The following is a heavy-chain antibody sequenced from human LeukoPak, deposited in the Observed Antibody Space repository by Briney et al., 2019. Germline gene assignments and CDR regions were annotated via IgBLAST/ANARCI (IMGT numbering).Heavy chain of an antibody. CDR2: IYYSGST. CDR1: GGSISSYY. CDR3: ARHPGDSSSWYPPYYYGMDV. D-gene: IGHD6-13*01. V-gene: IGHV4-59*08. J-gene: IGHJ6*02. Sequence: PSETLSLTCTVSGGSISSYYWSWIRQPPGKGLEWIGYIYYSGSTNYNPSLKSRVTISVDTSKNQFSLKLSSVTAADTAVYYCARHPGDSSSWYPPYYYGMDVWGQGTTVTVSS.